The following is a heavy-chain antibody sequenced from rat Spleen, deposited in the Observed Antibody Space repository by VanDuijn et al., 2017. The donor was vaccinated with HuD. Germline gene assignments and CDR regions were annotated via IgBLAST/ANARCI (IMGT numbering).Heavy chain of an antibody. CDR1: GFTFSDYG. CDR3: ARRGGNYFDY. J-gene: IGHJ2*01. V-gene: IGHV5-29*01. CDR2: LSYDGSST. Sequence: EVQLVESGGGLVQPGRSLKLSCAASGFTFSDYGMAWVRQAPTKGLEWVATLSYDGSSTYYRDSVKGRFTISRDNAKSTLYLQMDSLRSEDTATYYCARRGGNYFDYWGQGVMVPVSS.